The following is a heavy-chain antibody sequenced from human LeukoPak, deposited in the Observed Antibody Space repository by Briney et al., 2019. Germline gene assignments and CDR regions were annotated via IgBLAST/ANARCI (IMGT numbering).Heavy chain of an antibody. D-gene: IGHD2-15*01. CDR1: GFTFSSYS. CDR3: AREIFGKAALNAFDI. V-gene: IGHV3-21*01. CDR2: ISSSSSYI. Sequence: PGGSLRLSCAASGFTFSSYSMNWVRQAPGKGLEWVSSISSSSSYIYYADSVKGRFTISRDNAKNSLYLQMNSLRAEDTAVYYCAREIFGKAALNAFDIWGQGTMVTVSS. J-gene: IGHJ3*02.